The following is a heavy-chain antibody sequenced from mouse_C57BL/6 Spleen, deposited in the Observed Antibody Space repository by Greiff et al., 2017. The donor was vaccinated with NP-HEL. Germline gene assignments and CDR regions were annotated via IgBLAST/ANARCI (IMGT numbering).Heavy chain of an antibody. CDR2: IYPGDGDT. D-gene: IGHD1-1*01. J-gene: IGHJ2*01. CDR3: ARTTVVAHYFDY. Sequence: VQLQQSGASVKISCKASGYAFSSYWMNWVKQRPGKGLEWIGQIYPGDGDTNYNGKFKGKATLTADKSSSTAYMQLSSLTSEDSAVYFCARTTVVAHYFDYWGQGTTLTVSS. CDR1: GYAFSSYW. V-gene: IGHV1-80*01.